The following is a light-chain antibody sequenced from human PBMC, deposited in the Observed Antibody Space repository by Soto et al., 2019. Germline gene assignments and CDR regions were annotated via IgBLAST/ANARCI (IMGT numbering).Light chain of an antibody. CDR2: RTN. V-gene: IGLV1-44*01. Sequence: QLVLTQPPSASGTPGQRVTISCSGSRSNIGSDTVNWYQQLPGTAPKLLIHRTNQRPSGVPGRFSGSKSGTSASLAISGLQPEDEADYHCASWDASLNGWVFGGGTQLTVL. J-gene: IGLJ3*02. CDR3: ASWDASLNGWV. CDR1: RSNIGSDT.